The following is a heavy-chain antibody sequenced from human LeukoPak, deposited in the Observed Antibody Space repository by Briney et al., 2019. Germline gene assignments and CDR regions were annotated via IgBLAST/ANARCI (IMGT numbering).Heavy chain of an antibody. Sequence: GGSLRLSCAASGFTFSGYYMSWIRQAPGKGLEWVSYISSLSTSIYYTDSVKGRFTISRDNAKNSLYLQMNSLRAEDTAVYYCATRGWNYAYWGQGTLVTVSS. D-gene: IGHD1-7*01. CDR2: ISSLSTSI. CDR3: ATRGWNYAY. J-gene: IGHJ4*02. CDR1: GFTFSGYY. V-gene: IGHV3-11*04.